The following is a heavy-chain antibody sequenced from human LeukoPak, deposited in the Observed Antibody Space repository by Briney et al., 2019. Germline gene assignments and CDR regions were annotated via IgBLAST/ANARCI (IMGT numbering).Heavy chain of an antibody. Sequence: PGGSLRLSCAASGFTFSSYSMNWVRQAPGKGLEWVSSISSSSSYIYYADPVKGRFTISRDNAKNSLYLQMNSLRAEDTAVYYCARDCLVGAPSSDYWGQGTLVTVSS. CDR3: ARDCLVGAPSSDY. J-gene: IGHJ4*02. V-gene: IGHV3-21*01. CDR2: ISSSSSYI. D-gene: IGHD1-26*01. CDR1: GFTFSSYS.